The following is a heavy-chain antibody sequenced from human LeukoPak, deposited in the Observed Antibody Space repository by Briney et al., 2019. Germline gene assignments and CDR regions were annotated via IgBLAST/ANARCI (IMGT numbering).Heavy chain of an antibody. Sequence: HAASVKVSCKASGYTFTSYGISWVRQAPGQGLEWMGWISAYNGNTNYAQKLQGRVTMTTDTSTSTAYMELRSLRSEDTAVYYCASSTQLELRPRSRRNWFDPWGQGTLVTVSS. V-gene: IGHV1-18*01. D-gene: IGHD1-7*01. CDR3: ASSTQLELRPRSRRNWFDP. CDR2: ISAYNGNT. J-gene: IGHJ5*02. CDR1: GYTFTSYG.